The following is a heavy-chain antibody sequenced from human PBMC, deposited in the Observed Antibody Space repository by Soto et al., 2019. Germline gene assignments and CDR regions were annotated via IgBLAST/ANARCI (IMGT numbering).Heavy chain of an antibody. J-gene: IGHJ3*02. CDR2: ISSSSSYI. D-gene: IGHD3-22*01. CDR3: ARVSPHDYDSSGYVI. V-gene: IGHV3-21*01. Sequence: EVQLVESGGGLVKPGGSLRLSCAASGFTFSSYSMNWVRQAPGKGLEWVSSISSSSSYIYYADSVKGRFTISRDNAKKSLYLQMSRLGAEDQAVYYCARVSPHDYDSSGYVIWGQGTMVTVSS. CDR1: GFTFSSYS.